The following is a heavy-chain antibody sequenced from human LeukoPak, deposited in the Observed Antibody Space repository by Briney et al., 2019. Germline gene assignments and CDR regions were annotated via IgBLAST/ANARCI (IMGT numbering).Heavy chain of an antibody. J-gene: IGHJ4*02. CDR3: ARTAGATDY. D-gene: IGHD1-26*01. V-gene: IGHV1-69*05. CDR1: GGTFSSYA. Sequence: SVKVSCKASGGTFSSYAISWVRQAPGQGLEWMGGIIPIFGTANYAQKLQGRVTMTTDTSTSTAYMELRSLRSDDTAVYYCARTAGATDYWGQGTLVTVSS. CDR2: IIPIFGTA.